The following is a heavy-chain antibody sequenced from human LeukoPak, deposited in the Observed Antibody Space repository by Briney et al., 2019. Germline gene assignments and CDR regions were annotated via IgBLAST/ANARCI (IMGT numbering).Heavy chain of an antibody. CDR2: IYPGDSDT. CDR3: ARTLTQMYNWFDP. J-gene: IGHJ5*02. Sequence: GESLKISCKGSGYSFTSYWIGWVRQMPGKGLEWRGIIYPGDSDTRYSPSFQGQVTISADKSISTAYLQWSSLKASDTAMYYCARTLTQMYNWFDPWGQGTLVTVSS. CDR1: GYSFTSYW. V-gene: IGHV5-51*01.